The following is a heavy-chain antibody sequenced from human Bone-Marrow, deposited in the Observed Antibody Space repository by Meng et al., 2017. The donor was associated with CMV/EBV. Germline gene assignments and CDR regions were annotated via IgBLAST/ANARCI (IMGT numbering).Heavy chain of an antibody. CDR1: GGSFSGYY. V-gene: IGHV4-34*01. D-gene: IGHD2-2*03. CDR2: INHSGST. CDR3: ARWTLDIVVVPALNWFDP. Sequence: SETLSLTCAVYGGSFSGYYWSWIRQPPGKGLEWIGEINHSGSTNYNPSLKSRVTISVDTSKNQFSLKLSSVTAADTAVYYCARWTLDIVVVPALNWFDPWAQGTLVTVSS. J-gene: IGHJ5*02.